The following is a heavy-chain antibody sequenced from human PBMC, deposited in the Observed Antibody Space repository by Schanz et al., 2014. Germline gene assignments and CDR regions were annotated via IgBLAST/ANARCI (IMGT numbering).Heavy chain of an antibody. V-gene: IGHV4-34*10. Sequence: QVQLQESGPGLVKASETLSLTCAVYGGSSSDCYWSWIRQPPGKGLEWIGEINHSGGTNYNPSLKSRVTMSVDTSKNQFSLIRTSVTAADTAVYYCELITLDRGVRNDYWGQGTLVSVSS. CDR3: ELITLDRGVRNDY. J-gene: IGHJ4*02. CDR1: GGSSSDCY. D-gene: IGHD3-10*01. CDR2: INHSGGT.